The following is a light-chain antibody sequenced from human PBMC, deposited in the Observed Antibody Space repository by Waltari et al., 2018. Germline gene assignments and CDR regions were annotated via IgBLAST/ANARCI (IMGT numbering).Light chain of an antibody. CDR2: EVT. Sequence: QSALTQPASVSGSPGQSITIPSTGTSSDIVILYFVSWYQHPPGKAPKLIRYEVTKRPSGVSDRFSGSKSGNTASLTISGLQAEDDADYYCYSSAMSAFVVFGGGTKLTVL. CDR1: SSDIVILYF. V-gene: IGLV2-23*02. CDR3: YSSAMSAFVV. J-gene: IGLJ3*02.